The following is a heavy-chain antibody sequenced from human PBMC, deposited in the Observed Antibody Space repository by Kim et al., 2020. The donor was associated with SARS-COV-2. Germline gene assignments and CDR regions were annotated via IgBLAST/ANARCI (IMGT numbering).Heavy chain of an antibody. J-gene: IGHJ3*02. D-gene: IGHD3-22*01. V-gene: IGHV1-46*01. Sequence: FQGRVTMTRDTSTSTVYMELSSLRSEDTAVYYCARDSFTMIVVGHDAFDIWGQGTMVTVSS. CDR3: ARDSFTMIVVGHDAFDI.